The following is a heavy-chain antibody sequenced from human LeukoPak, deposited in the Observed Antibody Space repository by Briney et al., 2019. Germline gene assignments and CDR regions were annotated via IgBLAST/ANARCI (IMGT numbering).Heavy chain of an antibody. CDR1: GFTFSSYG. D-gene: IGHD6-19*01. CDR2: IWYDGSNK. J-gene: IGHJ4*02. Sequence: GGSLRLSCAASGFTFSSYGMHWVRQAPGKGLEWVAVIWYDGSNKYHADSVKGRFTISRDNSKNTLYLQMNSLGAEDTAVYYCAKDHSSGWYVDDYWGQGTLVTVSS. V-gene: IGHV3-33*06. CDR3: AKDHSSGWYVDDY.